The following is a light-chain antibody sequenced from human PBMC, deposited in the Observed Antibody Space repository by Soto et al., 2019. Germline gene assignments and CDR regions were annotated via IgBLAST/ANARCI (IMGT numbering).Light chain of an antibody. J-gene: IGLJ2*01. Sequence: SYELTQPPWVSVGPGQTARSTCGGTNIGRKSVHWYQQKPGQAPVVVVYDDRDRPSGIPERFSGSNSGNTAALTISRVEAGDEADYYCQLWDSNSDHVVFGGGTQLTVL. V-gene: IGLV3-21*02. CDR2: DDR. CDR3: QLWDSNSDHVV. CDR1: NIGRKS.